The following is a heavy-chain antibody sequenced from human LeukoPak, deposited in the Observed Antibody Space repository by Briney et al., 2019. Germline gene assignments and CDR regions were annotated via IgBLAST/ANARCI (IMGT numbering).Heavy chain of an antibody. CDR3: ARAAAPTYYFDY. CDR2: FYPSGST. J-gene: IGHJ4*02. CDR1: GYSISSGYY. Sequence: SETLSLTCTVSGYSISSGYYWGWIRQPPGKGLEWIGSFYPSGSTYYNPSLKSRVTISVDTSKNQFALKLSSVTAADTAVFYCARAAAPTYYFDYWGQGTLVTVSS. D-gene: IGHD6-13*01. V-gene: IGHV4-38-2*02.